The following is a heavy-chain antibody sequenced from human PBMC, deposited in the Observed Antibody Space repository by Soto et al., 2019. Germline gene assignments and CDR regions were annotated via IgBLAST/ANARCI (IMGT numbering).Heavy chain of an antibody. Sequence: QVQLVESGGGVVQPGRSLRLSCAASGFTFSSYAMHWVRQAPGKGLEGVAVISYDGSNKYYADSVKGRFTISRDNSKNTLYLKMNSLRAEDKAVYYCARDIAVAAATSDYWGQGTLVTVSS. J-gene: IGHJ4*02. CDR2: ISYDGSNK. CDR1: GFTFSSYA. V-gene: IGHV3-30-3*01. D-gene: IGHD6-19*01. CDR3: ARDIAVAAATSDY.